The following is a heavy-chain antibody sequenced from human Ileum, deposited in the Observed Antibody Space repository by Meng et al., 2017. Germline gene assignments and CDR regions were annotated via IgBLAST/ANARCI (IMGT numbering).Heavy chain of an antibody. Sequence: GGSLRLSCAASGFTFSSYAMHWVRQAPGKGLEWVAVISYDGSNKYYADSVKGRFTISRDNSKNTLYLQMNSLRAEDTAVYYCARDPEYYYDSSGRFGAFDIWGQGTMVTVSS. CDR3: ARDPEYYYDSSGRFGAFDI. CDR1: GFTFSSYA. J-gene: IGHJ3*02. D-gene: IGHD3-22*01. CDR2: ISYDGSNK. V-gene: IGHV3-30*01.